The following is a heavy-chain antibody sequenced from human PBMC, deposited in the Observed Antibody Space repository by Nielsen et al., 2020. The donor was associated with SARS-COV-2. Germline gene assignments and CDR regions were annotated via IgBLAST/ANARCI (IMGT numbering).Heavy chain of an antibody. CDR2: IIPIFGTA. D-gene: IGHD6-19*01. J-gene: IGHJ4*02. V-gene: IGHV1-69*06. CDR1: GGTFSSYA. CDR3: ARAGGYSSGWYPFDY. Sequence: SVKVSCKASGGTFSSYAISWVRQAPGQGLEWMGGIIPIFGTANYAQKFQGRVTITADKSTSTAYMELSSLRSEDTAVYYCARAGGYSSGWYPFDYWGQGTLVTVS.